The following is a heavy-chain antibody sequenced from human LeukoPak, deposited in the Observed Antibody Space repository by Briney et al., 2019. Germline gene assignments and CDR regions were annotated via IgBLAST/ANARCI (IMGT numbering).Heavy chain of an antibody. CDR1: GFTFSSYA. Sequence: GGSLRLSCAASGFTFSSYAMHWVRQAPGKGLEWVAVISYDGSNKYYADSVKGRFTISRDNSKNTLYLQMNSLRAEDTAVYYCARAMTTVITPYGYWGQGTLVTVSS. CDR2: ISYDGSNK. CDR3: ARAMTTVITPYGY. V-gene: IGHV3-30-3*01. D-gene: IGHD4-23*01. J-gene: IGHJ4*02.